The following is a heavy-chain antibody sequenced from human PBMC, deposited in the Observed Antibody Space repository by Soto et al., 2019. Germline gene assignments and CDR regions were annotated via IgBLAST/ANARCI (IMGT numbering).Heavy chain of an antibody. D-gene: IGHD2-15*01. V-gene: IGHV4-4*07. Sequence: PSETLSLTCSVSGVSITSYYWSWIRQSVGGGLKWMGRINTDGLSTYSPSFKSRLTMSPDTSKNQVSLRLISVTAADTAVYFCARVPVAVAATEDYYGLDVWGQGTTVTVSS. CDR1: GVSITSYY. J-gene: IGHJ6*02. CDR3: ARVPVAVAATEDYYGLDV. CDR2: INTDGLS.